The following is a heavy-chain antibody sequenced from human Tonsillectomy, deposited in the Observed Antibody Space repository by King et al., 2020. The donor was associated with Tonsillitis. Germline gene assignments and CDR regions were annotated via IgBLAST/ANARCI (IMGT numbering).Heavy chain of an antibody. J-gene: IGHJ4*02. CDR2: ITSSSGYM. Sequence: VQLVESGGGLVKPGGSLRLSCAASGFIFSTYNMNLVRQAPGKGLEWVSLITSSSGYMYYADSVKGRFTISRDNAKNSLYLQMNSLRAEDTAVYYCGRDDGAVGAPYDYWGQGTLVTVSS. CDR1: GFIFSTYN. V-gene: IGHV3-21*01. CDR3: GRDDGAVGAPYDY. D-gene: IGHD1-26*01.